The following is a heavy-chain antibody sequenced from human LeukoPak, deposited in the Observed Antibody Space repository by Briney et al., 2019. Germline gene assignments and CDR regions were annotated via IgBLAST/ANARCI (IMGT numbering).Heavy chain of an antibody. V-gene: IGHV3-30*18. J-gene: IGHJ4*02. D-gene: IGHD5-12*01. Sequence: GGSLRLSCAASGFTFSSYGIHWVRQAPGKGLGGVAVISYDGNNKYYADSVKGRFTISRDNSKNTLYLQMNSLRAEDTAVYYCAKGGVRGDIVATIGGFYFDFWGQGTLVTVSS. CDR1: GFTFSSYG. CDR3: AKGGVRGDIVATIGGFYFDF. CDR2: ISYDGNNK.